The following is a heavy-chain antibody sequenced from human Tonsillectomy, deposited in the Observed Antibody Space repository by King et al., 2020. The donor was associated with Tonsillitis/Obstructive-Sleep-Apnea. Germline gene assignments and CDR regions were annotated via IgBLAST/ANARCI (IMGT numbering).Heavy chain of an antibody. CDR2: FDPEDGET. J-gene: IGHJ6*02. CDR3: ATDQGRIAAADFYYGMVV. Sequence: QLVQSGAEVKKPGASVKVSCKVSGYTLTELSMHWVRQAPGKGLEWMGNFDPEDGETIYAQEFQGRVTMNGDTSTDTAYMELNSLSSEDTAVYYYATDQGRIAAADFYYGMVVWGQGTTVTVSS. CDR1: GYTLTELS. V-gene: IGHV1-24*01. D-gene: IGHD6-13*01.